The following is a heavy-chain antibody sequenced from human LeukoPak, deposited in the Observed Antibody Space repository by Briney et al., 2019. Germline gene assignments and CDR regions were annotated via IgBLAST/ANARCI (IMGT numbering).Heavy chain of an antibody. CDR2: IKSDGSST. Sequence: GGSLRLSCAASGFTFSSYWMHWVRQAPGKGLVWVSRIKSDGSSTSYADSVKGRFTISRDNAKNTLYLQMNSLRGEDTAVYYCARGYYYDSSGYRAFDIWGQGTMVTVSS. CDR1: GFTFSSYW. D-gene: IGHD3-22*01. J-gene: IGHJ3*02. CDR3: ARGYYYDSSGYRAFDI. V-gene: IGHV3-74*01.